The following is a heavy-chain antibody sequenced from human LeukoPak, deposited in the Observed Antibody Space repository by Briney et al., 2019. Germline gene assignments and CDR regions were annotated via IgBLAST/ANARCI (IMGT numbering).Heavy chain of an antibody. CDR1: GGSISSYY. Sequence: PSETLSLTCTVSGGSISSYYWSWIRQPPGKGLEWIGYIYYSGSTNYNPSLKSRVTISVDTSKNQFSLKLSSVTAADTAVYYCARGHWTFYCSGGSCYNNWFDPWGQGTLVTVSS. CDR3: ARGHWTFYCSGGSCYNNWFDP. V-gene: IGHV4-59*08. J-gene: IGHJ5*02. D-gene: IGHD2-15*01. CDR2: IYYSGST.